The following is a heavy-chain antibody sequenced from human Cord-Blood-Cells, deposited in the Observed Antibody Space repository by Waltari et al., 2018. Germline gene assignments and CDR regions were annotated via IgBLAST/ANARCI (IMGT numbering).Heavy chain of an antibody. CDR2: SKPNSGGT. Sequence: QVQLVQSGAEVKKPGASVKVSCKASGYTFTGYYMHWVRQAPGQGLEWMGWSKPNSGGTNYAQKFQGRVTMTRDTSISTAYMELRRLRSDDTAVYYCARDRGTIFGVVINYWGQGTLVTVSS. D-gene: IGHD3-3*01. CDR1: GYTFTGYY. J-gene: IGHJ4*02. V-gene: IGHV1-2*02. CDR3: ARDRGTIFGVVINY.